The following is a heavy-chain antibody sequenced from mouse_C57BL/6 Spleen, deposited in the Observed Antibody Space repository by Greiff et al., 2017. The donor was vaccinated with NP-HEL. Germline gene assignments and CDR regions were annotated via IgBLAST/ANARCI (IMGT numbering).Heavy chain of an antibody. V-gene: IGHV5-17*01. D-gene: IGHD2-3*01. J-gene: IGHJ3*01. Sequence: EVQLVESGGGLVKPGGSLKLSCAASGFTFSDYGMHWVRQAPEKGLEWVAYISSGSSTIYYADTVKGRFTISRDNAKNTLFLQMTSLRSEDTAMYYCARDGYQTPFAYWGQGTLVTVSA. CDR3: ARDGYQTPFAY. CDR1: GFTFSDYG. CDR2: ISSGSSTI.